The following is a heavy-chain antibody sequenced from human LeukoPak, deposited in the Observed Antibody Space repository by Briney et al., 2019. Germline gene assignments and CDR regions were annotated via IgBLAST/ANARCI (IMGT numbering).Heavy chain of an antibody. CDR3: ARDLPGFAFDI. D-gene: IGHD6-25*01. CDR1: GFTFSTFA. V-gene: IGHV3-21*01. CDR2: IFPSGGEI. J-gene: IGHJ3*02. Sequence: GGSLRLSCAASGFTFSTFAMIWVRQPPGKGLEWVSSIFPSGGEIHYADSVKGRFTISRDNAKNSLYLQMNSLRAEDTAVYYCARDLPGFAFDIWGQGTMVTVSS.